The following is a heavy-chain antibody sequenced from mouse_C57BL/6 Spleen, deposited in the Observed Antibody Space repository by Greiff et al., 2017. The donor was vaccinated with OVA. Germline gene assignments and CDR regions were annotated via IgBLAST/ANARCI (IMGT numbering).Heavy chain of an antibody. J-gene: IGHJ3*01. CDR2: IDPETGGT. V-gene: IGHV1-15*01. D-gene: IGHD1-1*01. CDR3: TRKLLSYYYGSSLAY. Sequence: QVQLQQSGAKLVRPGASVTLSCKASGYTFTDYEMHWVKQTPVHGLEWIGAIDPETGGTAYNQKFKGKAILTADKSSSTAYMELRSLTSEDSAVYYCTRKLLSYYYGSSLAYWGQGTLVTVSA. CDR1: GYTFTDYE.